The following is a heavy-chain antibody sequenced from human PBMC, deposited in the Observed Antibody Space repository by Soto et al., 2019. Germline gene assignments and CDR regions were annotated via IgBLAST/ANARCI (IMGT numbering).Heavy chain of an antibody. D-gene: IGHD6-6*01. V-gene: IGHV4-39*01. CDR2: IYYTGST. J-gene: IGHJ4*02. CDR1: GGSISSGTYY. Sequence: QLQLQASGPGLVKPSETLSLTCTVSGGSISSGTYYWAWIRQPPGKGLEWIGIIYYTGSTYYNPSLKSRVTISVDTSKNQFSLKLSSVTAADTAVYYCARPGSSRYFDYWGQGTLVTVSS. CDR3: ARPGSSRYFDY.